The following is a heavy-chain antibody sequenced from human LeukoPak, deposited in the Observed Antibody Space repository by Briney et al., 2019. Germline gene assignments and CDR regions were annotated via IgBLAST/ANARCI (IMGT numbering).Heavy chain of an antibody. J-gene: IGHJ4*02. CDR2: IYYSGST. D-gene: IGHD5-24*01. V-gene: IGHV4-59*01. CDR3: ARADGYNYPFDN. CDR1: GGSIGSYY. Sequence: PSETLSLTCTVSGGSIGSYYWSWIRQPPGKGLEWIVYIYYSGSTNYNPSLKSRVTISLDTSKNQFSLKLTSVTAADTAVYYCARADGYNYPFDNWGQGTLVTVSS.